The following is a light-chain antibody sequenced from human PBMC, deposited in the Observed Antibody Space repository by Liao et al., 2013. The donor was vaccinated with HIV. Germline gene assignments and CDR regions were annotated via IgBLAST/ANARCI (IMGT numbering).Light chain of an antibody. CDR1: KLGDKY. CDR2: QDT. Sequence: SYEMTQPPSLSVSPGQTASITCSGDKLGDKYVSWYQQKAGQSPVLVIYQDTKRPSGIPERFSGSTSGNTATLTISGTQAMDEADYYCQAWHNFTGVFGTGTKVTVL. V-gene: IGLV3-1*01. CDR3: QAWHNFTGV. J-gene: IGLJ1*01.